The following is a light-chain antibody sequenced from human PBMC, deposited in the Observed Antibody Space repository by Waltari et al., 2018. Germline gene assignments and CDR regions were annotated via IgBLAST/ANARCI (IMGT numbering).Light chain of an antibody. CDR3: QQYNNWPPT. CDR2: GTS. J-gene: IGKJ2*01. Sequence: EIVMTQSPATLSVSPGERATLSCRASQSVTSILAWYQQKPGQAPRLLIYGTSTRATGIPDRFSGSGSGAEFTLTISSLQSEDFAVYYCQQYNNWPPTFGQGTELEIK. V-gene: IGKV3-15*01. CDR1: QSVTSI.